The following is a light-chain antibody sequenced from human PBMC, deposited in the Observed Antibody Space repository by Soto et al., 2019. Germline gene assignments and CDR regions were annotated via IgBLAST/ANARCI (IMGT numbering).Light chain of an antibody. CDR2: GSS. J-gene: IGKJ5*01. Sequence: IVLTHSPGTLSLSPGERATLSFCASQNVGSNLAWFQQTPGQAPRLLIYGSSTRATGVPARFSGSGSGADFTLTISNLQSEDFAVYYCQQYTNWPPITFGQGTRLEIK. CDR3: QQYTNWPPIT. V-gene: IGKV3-15*01. CDR1: QNVGSN.